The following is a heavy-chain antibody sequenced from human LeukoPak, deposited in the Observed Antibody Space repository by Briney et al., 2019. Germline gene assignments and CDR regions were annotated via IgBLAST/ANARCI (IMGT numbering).Heavy chain of an antibody. CDR2: IKEDEGEK. J-gene: IGHJ4*02. V-gene: IGHV3-7*03. Sequence: GGSLRLSCAASKFTFNNYWMGWLRQAPGKGLEWVATIKEDEGEKYYADSVKGRFTISRDNAKNSLYLQMNSLRAEDTALYYCARAISDTAMAQGIDYWGQGTLVTVSS. CDR1: KFTFNNYW. CDR3: ARAISDTAMAQGIDY. D-gene: IGHD5-18*01.